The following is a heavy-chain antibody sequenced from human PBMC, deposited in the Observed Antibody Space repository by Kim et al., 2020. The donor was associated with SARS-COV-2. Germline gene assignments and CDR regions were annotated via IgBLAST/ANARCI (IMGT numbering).Heavy chain of an antibody. D-gene: IGHD3-10*01. CDR2: MYHTGSS. V-gene: IGHV4-39*01. J-gene: IGHJ5*02. CDR3: TRWWFGELFSGCFDP. CDR1: GGSITSISYY. Sequence: SETLSLTCTVSGGSITSISYYWGWIRQTTGEKMEWIGSMYHTGSSYYNPSLKSSITISVATSKNQFFLNVRSVTAADTAVYYCTRWWFGELFSGCFDPWG.